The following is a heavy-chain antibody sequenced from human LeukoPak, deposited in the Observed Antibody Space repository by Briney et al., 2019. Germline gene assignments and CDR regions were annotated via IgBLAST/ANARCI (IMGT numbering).Heavy chain of an antibody. CDR3: ARLILGYCISTSCYDNYYMDV. V-gene: IGHV4-4*09. CDR1: GGSISSYY. D-gene: IGHD2-2*01. Sequence: SETLSLTCTVPGGSISSYYRSWIRQPPGKGLEWIGYIYSSGSTNYNPSLKSRVTISVDTSKSQFSLKVSSVTAADTAVYYCARLILGYCISTSCYDNYYMDVGAKGPRSPSP. J-gene: IGHJ6*03. CDR2: IYSSGST.